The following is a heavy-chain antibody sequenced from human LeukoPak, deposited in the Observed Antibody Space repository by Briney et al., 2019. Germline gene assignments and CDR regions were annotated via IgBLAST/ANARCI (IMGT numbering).Heavy chain of an antibody. CDR2: ISGSGGST. Sequence: GGSLRLSCAASGFTFSSYAMSWVRQAPGKGLEWVSAISGSGGSTYYADSVKGRFTISRDNSKNTLYLQMNSLRAEDTAVYYCAKGQEILTGLPTDSDAFDIWGQGTMVTVSS. D-gene: IGHD3-9*01. V-gene: IGHV3-23*01. J-gene: IGHJ3*02. CDR1: GFTFSSYA. CDR3: AKGQEILTGLPTDSDAFDI.